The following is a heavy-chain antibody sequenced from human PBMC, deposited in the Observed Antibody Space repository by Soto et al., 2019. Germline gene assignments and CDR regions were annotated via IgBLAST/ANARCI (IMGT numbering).Heavy chain of an antibody. CDR3: AKMAARSTYYYYGMDV. D-gene: IGHD2-2*01. V-gene: IGHV3-30*18. CDR1: GFTFSSYG. CDR2: ISYDGSNK. J-gene: IGHJ6*02. Sequence: GGSLRLSCAASGFTFSSYGMHWVRQAPGKGLEWVAVISYDGSNKYYADSVKGRFTISRDNSKNTLYQQMNSLRAEDTAVYYCAKMAARSTYYYYGMDVWGQGTTVTVSS.